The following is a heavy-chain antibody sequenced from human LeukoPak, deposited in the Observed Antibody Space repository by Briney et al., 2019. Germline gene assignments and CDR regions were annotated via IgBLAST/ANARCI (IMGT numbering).Heavy chain of an antibody. D-gene: IGHD3-22*01. V-gene: IGHV3-15*01. CDR1: GFPFSSYW. Sequence: GGSLRLSCVASGFPFSSYWMTWVRQAPGKGPEWVGRIKKKADGGTTDYAAPVKGRFTISRDDSKNTLYLQMNSLKTEDTAVYYCTTEYYYDSSGLFDYWGQGTLVTVSS. CDR3: TTEYYYDSSGLFDY. J-gene: IGHJ4*02. CDR2: IKKKADGGTT.